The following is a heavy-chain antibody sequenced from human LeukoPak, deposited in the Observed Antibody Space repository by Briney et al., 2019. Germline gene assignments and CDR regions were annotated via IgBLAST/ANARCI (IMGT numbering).Heavy chain of an antibody. V-gene: IGHV3-23*01. J-gene: IGHJ4*02. Sequence: GGSLKLSCAASGFTFNSYAMSWVRQAPGKELEGVSAISGSGGSTYYADSVKGRFTISRDNSKNTLYLQMNSLRAEDTAVYYCAKDIYNFWSGYTYYFDYWGQGTLVTVSS. CDR1: GFTFNSYA. CDR3: AKDIYNFWSGYTYYFDY. D-gene: IGHD3-3*01. CDR2: ISGSGGST.